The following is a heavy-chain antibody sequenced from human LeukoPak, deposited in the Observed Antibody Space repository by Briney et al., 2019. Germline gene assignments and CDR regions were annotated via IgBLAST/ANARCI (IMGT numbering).Heavy chain of an antibody. CDR2: IRSSGDI. CDR1: GFTLSSYA. Sequence: PGGSLRLSCAASGFTLSSYAMNWVRQAPGKGPEWVSCIRSSGDIYYADSVKGRFTTSRDSAKNSLYLQMRSLRADDTAVYYCVRDTWLAYWGQGTLVTVSS. J-gene: IGHJ4*02. D-gene: IGHD6-19*01. V-gene: IGHV3-21*01. CDR3: VRDTWLAY.